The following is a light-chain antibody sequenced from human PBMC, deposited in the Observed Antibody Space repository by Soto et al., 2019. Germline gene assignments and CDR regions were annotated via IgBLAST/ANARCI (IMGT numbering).Light chain of an antibody. J-gene: IGLJ1*01. V-gene: IGLV2-14*03. CDR2: DVS. CDR1: SSDVGAYNY. CDR3: SSYTSSSTLGV. Sequence: QSALTQPASVSGSPGQSITISCTGTSSDVGAYNYVSWYQEHPGKAPKLMIYDVSYWPSRVSDRFSGSKSGNTASLTISGLQAEDEADYYCSSYTSSSTLGVFGTGTKLTVL.